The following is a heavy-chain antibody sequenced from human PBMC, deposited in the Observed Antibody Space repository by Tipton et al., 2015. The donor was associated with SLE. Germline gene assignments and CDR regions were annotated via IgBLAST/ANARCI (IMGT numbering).Heavy chain of an antibody. D-gene: IGHD2-8*02. Sequence: TLSLTCTVSGGSISSGGYYWSWIRQYPGKGLEWIGYISYSGSTNYNSSLKSRLTISVDTSKNQFSLKLSSVTAADTAVYYCARDVGGYNTGWFPYYFDYLGQGTLVTVSS. CDR3: ARDVGGYNTGWFPYYFDY. V-gene: IGHV4-31*03. CDR1: GGSISSGGYY. CDR2: ISYSGST. J-gene: IGHJ4*02.